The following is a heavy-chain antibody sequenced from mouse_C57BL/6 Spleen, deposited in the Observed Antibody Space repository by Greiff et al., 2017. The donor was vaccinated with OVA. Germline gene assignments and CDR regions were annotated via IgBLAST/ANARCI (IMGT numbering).Heavy chain of an antibody. D-gene: IGHD2-4*01. CDR2: IDPSDSYT. CDR3: ARYYDYDLYFDY. CDR1: GCTFTSYW. Sequence: VQLQQPGAELVKPGASVKLSCKASGCTFTSYWMQWVKQRPGQGLEWIGEIDPSDSYTNYNQKFKGKATLTVDTSSSTAYMQLSSLTSEDSAVYYCARYYDYDLYFDYWGQGTTLTVSS. V-gene: IGHV1-50*01. J-gene: IGHJ2*01.